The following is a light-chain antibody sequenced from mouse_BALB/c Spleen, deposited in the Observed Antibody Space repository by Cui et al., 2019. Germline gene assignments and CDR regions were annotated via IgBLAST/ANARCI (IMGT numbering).Light chain of an antibody. Sequence: DIQMRQSPSPLPEALGGKVTIICKASQVISKYIAWYQHQPGKGPRLLIHYTSTLHPGIPSRFSRSGSARDYSFSISNLEPEDIATYYCLQYDNLLTFGGGTKLEIK. V-gene: IGKV19-93*01. CDR2: YTS. CDR3: LQYDNLLT. CDR1: QVISKY. J-gene: IGKJ1*01.